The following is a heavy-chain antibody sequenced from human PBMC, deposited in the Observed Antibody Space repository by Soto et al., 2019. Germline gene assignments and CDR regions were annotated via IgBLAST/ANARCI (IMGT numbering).Heavy chain of an antibody. J-gene: IGHJ4*02. V-gene: IGHV3-30*18. D-gene: IGHD6-19*01. CDR1: GFTFSSYG. CDR2: ISYDGSNK. CDR3: AKPRPVYSSCWPPSFDY. Sequence: QVQLVESGGGVVQPGRSLRLSCAASGFTFSSYGMHWVRQAPGKGLEWVAVISYDGSNKYYADSVKGRFTISRDNSQNTLYLHMNCLRAEDTAVYYCAKPRPVYSSCWPPSFDYWGQGTLVTVSS.